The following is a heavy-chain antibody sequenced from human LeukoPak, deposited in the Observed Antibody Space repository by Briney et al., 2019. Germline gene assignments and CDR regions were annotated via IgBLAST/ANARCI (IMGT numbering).Heavy chain of an antibody. CDR3: ARDIPPPPYYYDSSGYYDY. V-gene: IGHV1-18*01. J-gene: IGHJ4*02. D-gene: IGHD3-22*01. Sequence: ASVKVPCKASGYTFTSYGISWVRQAPEQGLEWMGWISAYNGNTNYAQKLQGRVTMTTDTSTSTAYMELRSLRSDDTAVYYCARDIPPPPYYYDSSGYYDYWGQGTLVTVSS. CDR1: GYTFTSYG. CDR2: ISAYNGNT.